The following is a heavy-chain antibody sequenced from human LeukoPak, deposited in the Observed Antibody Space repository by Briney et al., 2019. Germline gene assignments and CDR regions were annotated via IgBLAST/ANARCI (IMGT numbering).Heavy chain of an antibody. CDR1: GGSFSHYY. CDR2: INHSGST. D-gene: IGHD1-26*01. Sequence: PSETLSLTCAVYGGSFSHYYWSWIRQPPGKGLEWIGEINHSGSTNYNPSLKSRVTISVDTSKNQFSLKLSSVTAADTAVYYCARAGARGGRVGAKYYFDYWGQGTLVTVSS. J-gene: IGHJ4*02. CDR3: ARAGARGGRVGAKYYFDY. V-gene: IGHV4-34*01.